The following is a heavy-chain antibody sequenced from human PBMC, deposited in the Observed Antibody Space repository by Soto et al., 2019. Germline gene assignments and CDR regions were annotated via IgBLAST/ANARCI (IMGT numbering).Heavy chain of an antibody. CDR1: GYNFTSYW. D-gene: IGHD3-3*01. CDR2: IDPTDSFT. V-gene: IGHV5-10-1*03. Sequence: EVQLVQSGAEVKKPGESLRISCKGSGYNFTSYWIIWVRQMPGKGLEWMGNIDPTDSFTNYSPSFQGHVTISTDKSMSTAYLQGGTLKASDTAMYYCATRGYDFWSGLDVWGQGTAVTISS. CDR3: ATRGYDFWSGLDV. J-gene: IGHJ6*02.